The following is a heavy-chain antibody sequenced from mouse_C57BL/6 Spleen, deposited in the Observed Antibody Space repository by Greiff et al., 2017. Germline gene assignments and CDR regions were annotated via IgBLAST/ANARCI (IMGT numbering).Heavy chain of an antibody. CDR3: ARYSYPSMDY. CDR1: GYSITSGYY. J-gene: IGHJ4*01. CDR2: ISYDGSN. D-gene: IGHD6-5*01. Sequence: EVKLQESGPGLVKPSQSLSLTCSVTGYSITSGYYWNWIRQFPGNKLERMGFISYDGSNNYNPSLKNRISITRDTSKNQFFLKLNSVTTEDTATYDCARYSYPSMDYWGQGTSVTVSS. V-gene: IGHV3-6*01.